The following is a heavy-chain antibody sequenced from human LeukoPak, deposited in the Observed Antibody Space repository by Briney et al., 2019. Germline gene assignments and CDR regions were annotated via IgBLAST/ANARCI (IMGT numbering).Heavy chain of an antibody. CDR1: GYTFTGYY. J-gene: IGHJ4*02. CDR3: ARDVGYSSSFNYFDY. V-gene: IGHV1-2*02. D-gene: IGHD6-13*01. CDR2: INPNSGGT. Sequence: ASVKVSCKASGYTFTGYYMHWVRQAPGQGLEWMGWINPNSGGTNYAQKFQGRVTMTRDTSISTAYMELSRLRSDDTAVYYCARDVGYSSSFNYFDYWGQGTLVTVSS.